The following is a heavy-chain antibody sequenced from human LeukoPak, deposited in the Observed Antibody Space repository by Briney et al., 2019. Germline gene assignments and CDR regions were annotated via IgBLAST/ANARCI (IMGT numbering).Heavy chain of an antibody. V-gene: IGHV4-34*01. CDR3: ARGKYNRGYSYGNLDY. Sequence: SETLSLTCAVYGGSFSGYYWSWIRQPPGKGLEWIGEINHSGSTNDNPSLKSRVTISVDTSKNQFSLKLSSVTAADTAVYYCARGKYNRGYSYGNLDYWGQGTLVTVSS. CDR2: INHSGST. D-gene: IGHD5-18*01. CDR1: GGSFSGYY. J-gene: IGHJ4*02.